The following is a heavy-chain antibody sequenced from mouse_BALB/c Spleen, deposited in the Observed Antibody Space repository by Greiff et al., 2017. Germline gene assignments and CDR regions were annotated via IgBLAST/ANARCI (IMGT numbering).Heavy chain of an antibody. Sequence: VQLQQPGAELVKPGASVKLSCKASGYTFTSYWMHWVKQRPGQGLEWIGEINPSNGRTNYNEKFKSKATLTVDKSSSTAYMQLSSLTSEYSAVYYCALDYGYAMDYWGQGTSVTVSS. CDR3: ALDYGYAMDY. CDR1: GYTFTSYW. J-gene: IGHJ4*01. V-gene: IGHV1S81*02. D-gene: IGHD2-4*01. CDR2: INPSNGRT.